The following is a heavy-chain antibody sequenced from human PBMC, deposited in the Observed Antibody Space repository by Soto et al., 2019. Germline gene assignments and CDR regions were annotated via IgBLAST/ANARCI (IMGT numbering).Heavy chain of an antibody. J-gene: IGHJ4*02. CDR2: ISSSSSTI. V-gene: IGHV3-48*01. Sequence: GGSLRLSCAASGFTFSSYSMNWVRQAPGKGLEWVSYISSSSSTIYYADSVKGRFTISRDNAKNSLYLQMNSLRAEDTAVYYCARSSTVYCSGGSCYSGYWGQGTLVTVSS. CDR3: ARSSTVYCSGGSCYSGY. D-gene: IGHD2-15*01. CDR1: GFTFSSYS.